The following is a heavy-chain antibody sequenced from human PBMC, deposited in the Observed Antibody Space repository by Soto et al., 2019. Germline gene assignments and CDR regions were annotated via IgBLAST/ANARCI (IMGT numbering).Heavy chain of an antibody. CDR3: AKDGGYSFGPGNYYGMDV. V-gene: IGHV3-23*01. J-gene: IGHJ6*02. CDR1: GFTFRNYA. Sequence: GGSLRLSCAASGFTFRNYAMSWVRQAPGKGLEWVSAIHGSGGSAYYADSVKGRFTISRDKSKTTLYLQMNSLRAEDTAIYYCAKDGGYSFGPGNYYGMDVWGQGTTVTAP. CDR2: IHGSGGSA. D-gene: IGHD5-18*01.